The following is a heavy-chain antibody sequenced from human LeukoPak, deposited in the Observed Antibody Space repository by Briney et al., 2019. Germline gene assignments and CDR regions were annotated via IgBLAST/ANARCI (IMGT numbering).Heavy chain of an antibody. CDR2: ISYDGSNK. CDR3: ARGGGRGYSYGSADY. V-gene: IGHV3-30*03. J-gene: IGHJ4*02. Sequence: PGGSLRLSCAASGFTFSSYGMHWVRQAPGKGLEWVAVISYDGSNKYYADSVKGRFTISRDNSKNTLYLQMNSLRAEDTAVYYCARGGGRGYSYGSADYWGQGTLVTVSS. CDR1: GFTFSSYG. D-gene: IGHD5-18*01.